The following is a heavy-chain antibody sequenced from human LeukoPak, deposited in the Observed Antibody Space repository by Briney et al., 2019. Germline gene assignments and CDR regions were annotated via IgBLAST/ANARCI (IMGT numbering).Heavy chain of an antibody. CDR1: GGSISSSNW. J-gene: IGHJ6*04. CDR2: IYHSGST. V-gene: IGHV4-4*02. CDR3: ARDLKGDTAMAPARYYYYGMDV. Sequence: SGTLSLTCAVSGGSISSSNWWSWVRQPPGKGLEWIGEIYHSGSTNYNPSLKSRVTISVDKSKNQFSLKLSSVTAADTAVYYCARDLKGDTAMAPARYYYYGMDVWGKGTTVTVSS. D-gene: IGHD5-18*01.